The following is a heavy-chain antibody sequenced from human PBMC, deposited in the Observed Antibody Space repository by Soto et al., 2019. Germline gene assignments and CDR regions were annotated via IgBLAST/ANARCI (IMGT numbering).Heavy chain of an antibody. CDR2: IYPGDSDM. V-gene: IGHV5-51*01. D-gene: IGHD3-3*01. CDR1: GSSFTNYW. Sequence: GESLTISYGGVGSSFTNYWIAWVRQMPGKGPEWMGTIYPGDSDMRYSPSFRGQVTMSVDKSINTAYLQWGSLTASDTAKYYCVRLSREFWSVFYYWGQGTLVTVSS. CDR3: VRLSREFWSVFYY. J-gene: IGHJ4*02.